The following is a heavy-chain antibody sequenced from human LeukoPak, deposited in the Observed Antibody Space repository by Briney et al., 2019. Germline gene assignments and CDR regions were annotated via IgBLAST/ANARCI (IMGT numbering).Heavy chain of an antibody. CDR1: GYTFTSYD. D-gene: IGHD2-15*01. J-gene: IGHJ6*03. Sequence: GASVKVSCKASGYTFTSYDINWVRQATGQGLEWMGWMNPNSGNTGYAQKFQGRVTMTRNTSISTAYMELSSLRSEDTAVYYCARTNYSLRRYCSDGSCYAKTYYYYYMDVWGKGTTVTVSS. CDR3: ARTNYSLRRYCSDGSCYAKTYYYYYMDV. V-gene: IGHV1-8*01. CDR2: MNPNSGNT.